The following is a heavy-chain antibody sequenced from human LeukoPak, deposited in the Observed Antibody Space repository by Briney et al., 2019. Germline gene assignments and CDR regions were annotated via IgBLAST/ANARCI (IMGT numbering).Heavy chain of an antibody. CDR3: TTDPDHNHRRIAVAGIDFDY. CDR1: GFTFDDYA. V-gene: IGHV3-9*01. J-gene: IGHJ4*02. Sequence: PGGSLRLSCAASGFTFDDYAMHWVRQAPGKGLEWVSGISWNSGSIGYADSVKGRFTISRDNSKNTLYLQMNSLKTEDTAVYYCTTDPDHNHRRIAVAGIDFDYWGQGTLVTVSS. CDR2: ISWNSGSI. D-gene: IGHD6-19*01.